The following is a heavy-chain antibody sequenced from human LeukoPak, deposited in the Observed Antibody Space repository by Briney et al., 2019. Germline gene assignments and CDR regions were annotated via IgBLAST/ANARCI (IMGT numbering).Heavy chain of an antibody. D-gene: IGHD6-19*01. J-gene: IGHJ4*02. CDR3: ARRSSGGGLFDY. Sequence: SETLSLTCTVSGGSISSSSYYWGWIRQPPGKGLEWIGSIFYSGNTYYNASLKSRVTISVDTSKNHFSLKLSSVTSADTAVYYCARRSSGGGLFDYWGQGTLVTVSS. V-gene: IGHV4-39*02. CDR2: IFYSGNT. CDR1: GGSISSSSYY.